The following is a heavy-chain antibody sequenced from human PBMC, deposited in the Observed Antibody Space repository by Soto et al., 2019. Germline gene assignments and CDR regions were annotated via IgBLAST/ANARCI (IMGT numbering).Heavy chain of an antibody. D-gene: IGHD3-10*01. J-gene: IGHJ4*02. CDR3: AREVQVPPPAFVY. CDR2: ISPMFGAA. Sequence: QVQLVQSGAEMKKPGSSVKVSCQSSGGTFNTYAMNWVRQAPGQGPEWMGDISPMFGAANYAPKFQGRVTITADECTGTSYMQLSSLTSEDTALSFCAREVQVPPPAFVYWGQGTLVTVSS. V-gene: IGHV1-69*19. CDR1: GGTFNTYA.